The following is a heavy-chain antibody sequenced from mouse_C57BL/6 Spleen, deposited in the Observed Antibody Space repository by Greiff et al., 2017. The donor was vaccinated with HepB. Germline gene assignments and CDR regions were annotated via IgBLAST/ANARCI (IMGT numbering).Heavy chain of an antibody. V-gene: IGHV5-17*01. J-gene: IGHJ2*01. D-gene: IGHD4-1*01. Sequence: DVQLVESGGGLVKPGGSLKLSCAASGFTFSDYGMHWVRQAPEKGLEWVAYISSGSSTIYYADTVKGRFTISRDNAKNTLFLQMTSLRSEDTAMYYCARAFMGPFDYWGQGTTLTVSS. CDR3: ARAFMGPFDY. CDR2: ISSGSSTI. CDR1: GFTFSDYG.